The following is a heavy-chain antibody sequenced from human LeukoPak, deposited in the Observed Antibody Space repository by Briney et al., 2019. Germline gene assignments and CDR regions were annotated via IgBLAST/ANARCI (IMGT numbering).Heavy chain of an antibody. V-gene: IGHV5-51*01. D-gene: IGHD6-13*01. CDR3: ARRNSYSSSRFDY. CDR1: GYSFTNYW. Sequence: NLGESLKISCKGSGYSFTNYWIGWVRQMPGKGLEWMGIIYPGDSDTRYSPSFQGQVTISADKSISTAYLQWSSLKASDTAMYYCARRNSYSSSRFDYWGQGTLVTVSS. J-gene: IGHJ4*02. CDR2: IYPGDSDT.